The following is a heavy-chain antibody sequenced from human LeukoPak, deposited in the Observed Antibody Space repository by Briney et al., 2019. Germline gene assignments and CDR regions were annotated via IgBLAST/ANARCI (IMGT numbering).Heavy chain of an antibody. V-gene: IGHV3-21*01. CDR2: ISSSSSYI. Sequence: GGALRLSCAASGCTFSSYSMNCVRQAPGKGLEWVSSISSSSSYIYYADSVKGRFTISRDNAKNSLYLQMNSLRAEDTAVHYCAREVVAVAGTAPDYWGQGTLVTVSS. D-gene: IGHD6-19*01. CDR1: GCTFSSYS. J-gene: IGHJ4*02. CDR3: AREVVAVAGTAPDY.